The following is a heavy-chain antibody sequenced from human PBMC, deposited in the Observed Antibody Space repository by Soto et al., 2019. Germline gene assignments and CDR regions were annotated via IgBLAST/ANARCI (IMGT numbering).Heavy chain of an antibody. CDR1: GFSLTTYW. V-gene: IGHV3-74*01. CDR3: ARDQSYGAYFYYGMDV. Sequence: QPGGSLRLSCAASGFSLTTYWMHWVRQAPGKGLVWASRINSDGTRTSYADSVKGRFTISRDNAENTLYLQMNSLRAEDTAVYYCARDQSYGAYFYYGMDVWGQGTTVTVSS. J-gene: IGHJ6*02. D-gene: IGHD3-10*01. CDR2: INSDGTRT.